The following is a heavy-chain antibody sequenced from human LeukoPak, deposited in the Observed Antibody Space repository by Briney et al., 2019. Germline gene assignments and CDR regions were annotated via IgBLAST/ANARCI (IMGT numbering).Heavy chain of an antibody. D-gene: IGHD1/OR15-1a*01. CDR3: ARAGNIRFDY. J-gene: IGHJ4*02. CDR2: ISYDGSNK. V-gene: IGHV3-30*04. Sequence: GGSLRLSCAASGFTFSSYAMHWVRQAPGKGLEWVAVISYDGSNKYYADSVKGRFTISRDNSKNTLYLQMNSLRAEDTAVYYCARAGNIRFDYWGQGTLVTVSS. CDR1: GFTFSSYA.